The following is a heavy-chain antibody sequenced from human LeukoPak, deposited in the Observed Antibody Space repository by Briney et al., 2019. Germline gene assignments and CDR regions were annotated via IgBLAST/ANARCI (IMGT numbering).Heavy chain of an antibody. J-gene: IGHJ5*02. V-gene: IGHV1-46*01. CDR3: AGESSSWGGDWFDP. D-gene: IGHD6-13*01. Sequence: GAPVKVSCKAFGYTFTSNYMHWVRQAPGQGPEWMGVISPSGGSTTYAQKFQGRVTITADKSTSTAYMELSSLRSEDTAVYYCAGESSSWGGDWFDPWGQGTLVTVSS. CDR2: ISPSGGST. CDR1: GYTFTSNY.